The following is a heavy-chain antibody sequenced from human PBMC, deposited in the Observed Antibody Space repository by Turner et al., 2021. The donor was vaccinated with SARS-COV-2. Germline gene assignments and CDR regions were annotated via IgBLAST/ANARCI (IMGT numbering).Heavy chain of an antibody. D-gene: IGHD5-12*01. Sequence: EVQLVESGGGLVQPGTSLRLSCAASGFTFDDYAMHWVRQVPGKGLEWVSGISWNSGGIGYADSVRGRFTISRDNAKNSLFLQMNSLRAEDTAVYYCARGDGYNEFDYWGQGTLVTVSS. J-gene: IGHJ4*02. CDR3: ARGDGYNEFDY. CDR1: GFTFDDYA. CDR2: ISWNSGGI. V-gene: IGHV3-9*01.